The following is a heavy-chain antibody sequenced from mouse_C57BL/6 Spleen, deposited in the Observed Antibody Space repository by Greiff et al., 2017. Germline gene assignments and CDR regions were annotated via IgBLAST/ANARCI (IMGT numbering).Heavy chain of an antibody. V-gene: IGHV1-59*01. J-gene: IGHJ2*01. D-gene: IGHD2-4*01. CDR1: GYTFTSYW. CDR3: ARSDDYDPYYFDY. CDR2: IDPSDSYT. Sequence: VQLQQPGAELVRPGTSVKLSCKASGYTFTSYWMHWVKQRPGQGLEWIGVIDPSDSYTNYNQKLKGKATLTVDTSYSTAYMQLSSLTSEDSAVYYCARSDDYDPYYFDYWGQGTTLTVSS.